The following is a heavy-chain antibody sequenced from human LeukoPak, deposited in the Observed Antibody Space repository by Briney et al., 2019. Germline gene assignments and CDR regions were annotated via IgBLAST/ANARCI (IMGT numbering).Heavy chain of an antibody. D-gene: IGHD3-16*02. J-gene: IGHJ4*02. Sequence: GSLRLSCAASGFTFSSYWMSWIRQPPGKGLEWIGEINHSGSTNYNPSLKSRVTISVDTSKNQFSLKLSSVTAADTAVYYCARVGDYDYVWGSYRYTQTRKYYFDYWGQGTLVTVSS. CDR1: GFTFSSYW. CDR2: INHSGST. V-gene: IGHV4-34*01. CDR3: ARVGDYDYVWGSYRYTQTRKYYFDY.